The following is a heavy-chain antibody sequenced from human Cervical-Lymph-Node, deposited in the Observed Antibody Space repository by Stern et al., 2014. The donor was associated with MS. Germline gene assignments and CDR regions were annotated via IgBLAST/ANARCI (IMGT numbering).Heavy chain of an antibody. CDR2: MNPNRGST. Sequence: QVQLVQSGAEVKKPGASVKVSCKVSGYTFTSYDINWVRQTAGHGLEWLGWMNPNRGSTGYGPKFQGRITMTGDTSTRTAELELRSLRSDDTAVYYCARGLVTYSSGWFDFWGQGTQVSVSS. D-gene: IGHD6-19*01. CDR1: GYTFTSYD. J-gene: IGHJ5*01. V-gene: IGHV1-8*01. CDR3: ARGLVTYSSGWFDF.